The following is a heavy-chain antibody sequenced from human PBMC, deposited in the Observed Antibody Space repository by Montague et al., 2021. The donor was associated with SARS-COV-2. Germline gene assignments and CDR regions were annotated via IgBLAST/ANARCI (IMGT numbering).Heavy chain of an antibody. CDR3: AKYADWDYYGMDV. J-gene: IGHJ6*02. CDR2: ISWNSGSI. CDR1: GFTFDDYA. Sequence: SLRLSCAASGFTFDDYAMHWVRQAPGKGLEWVSGISWNSGSIGYADSVKGRFTISRDNAKNSLYLQMNSLRAEDTALYYCAKYADWDYYGMDVWGQGTTVTVSS. V-gene: IGHV3-9*01. D-gene: IGHD3/OR15-3a*01.